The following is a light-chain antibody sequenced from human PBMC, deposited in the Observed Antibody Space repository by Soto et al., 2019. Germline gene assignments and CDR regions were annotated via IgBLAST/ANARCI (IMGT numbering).Light chain of an antibody. CDR2: RNN. CDR1: SSNIGGYY. V-gene: IGLV1-47*01. Sequence: QSVLTQPLSASGTPGQRVTISCSGSSSNIGGYYVSWYQQLPGTAPKVLIYRNNQRPSGVPDRFSGSKSGTSASLAISGLRSDYAADYYCAAWYDSLSGYVFGTGTKVTVL. J-gene: IGLJ1*01. CDR3: AAWYDSLSGYV.